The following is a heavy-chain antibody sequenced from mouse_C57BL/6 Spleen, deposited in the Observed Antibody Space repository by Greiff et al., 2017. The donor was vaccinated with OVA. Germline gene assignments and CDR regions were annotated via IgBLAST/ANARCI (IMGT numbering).Heavy chain of an antibody. CDR2: ISDGGSYT. Sequence: DVKLVESGGGLVKPGGSLKLSCAASGFTFSSYAMSWVRQTPEKRLEWVATISDGGSYTYYPDNVKGRFTISRDNAKNNLYLQMSHLKSEDTAMYYCARDGRLRKGYYAMDYWGQGTSVTVSS. CDR1: GFTFSSYA. V-gene: IGHV5-4*01. D-gene: IGHD2-4*01. J-gene: IGHJ4*01. CDR3: ARDGRLRKGYYAMDY.